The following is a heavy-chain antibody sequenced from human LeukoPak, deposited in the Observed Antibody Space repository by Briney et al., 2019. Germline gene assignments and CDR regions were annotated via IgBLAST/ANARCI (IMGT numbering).Heavy chain of an antibody. Sequence: SGTLSLTCDVSGGSINSGHWWTWVRQPPGKALEWIGEIYHSGSTDYNPSLKGRVTISVDMSKNQFSPRLNFVTAADTAVYYCARDATVRSWFFDLWGRGILVTVSS. V-gene: IGHV4-4*02. J-gene: IGHJ2*01. CDR2: IYHSGST. CDR1: GGSINSGHW. D-gene: IGHD4-17*01. CDR3: ARDATVRSWFFDL.